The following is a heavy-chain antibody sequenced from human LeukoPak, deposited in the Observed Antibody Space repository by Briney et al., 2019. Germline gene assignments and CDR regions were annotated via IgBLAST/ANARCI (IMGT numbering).Heavy chain of an antibody. V-gene: IGHV5-51*01. CDR1: GNSFTSHW. CDR3: ARLRYGSGSYIDY. J-gene: IGHJ4*02. D-gene: IGHD3-10*01. Sequence: GESLKISCKGSGNSFTSHWIGWVRQMPGKGLEWMGIIYPGDSDIRYSPSFQGQVTMSADRSSSTAYLQWSSLRASDTAIYYCARLRYGSGSYIDYWGQGTLVTVSS. CDR2: IYPGDSDI.